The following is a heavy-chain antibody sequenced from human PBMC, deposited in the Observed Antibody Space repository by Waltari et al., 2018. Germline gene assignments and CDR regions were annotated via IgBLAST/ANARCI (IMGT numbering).Heavy chain of an antibody. J-gene: IGHJ4*02. CDR1: GYTFTGYY. V-gene: IGHV1-2*06. D-gene: IGHD3-22*01. Sequence: QVQLVQSGAEVKKPGASVKVSCKASGYTFTGYYMHWVRQAPGQGLEWMGRINPNSGGTNYAQKFQGRVTMTRDTSISTAYMELSRLRSDDTAVYYCAREDSRGYYYDSSGYTPGYWGQGTLVTVSS. CDR3: AREDSRGYYYDSSGYTPGY. CDR2: INPNSGGT.